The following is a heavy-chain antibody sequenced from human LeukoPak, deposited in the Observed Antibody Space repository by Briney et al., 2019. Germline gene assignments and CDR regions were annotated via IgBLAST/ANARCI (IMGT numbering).Heavy chain of an antibody. J-gene: IGHJ4*02. CDR1: GFTFSSYA. Sequence: GGSLRLSCAASGFTFSSYAMSWVRQAPGKGLEWVSAISGSGGSTYYADSVKGRFTVSRDTSKNTLYLQMNSLRAEDTAIYYCAKDHGTAVADFYYWGQGTLVTVSS. CDR2: ISGSGGST. CDR3: AKDHGTAVADFYY. D-gene: IGHD6-19*01. V-gene: IGHV3-23*01.